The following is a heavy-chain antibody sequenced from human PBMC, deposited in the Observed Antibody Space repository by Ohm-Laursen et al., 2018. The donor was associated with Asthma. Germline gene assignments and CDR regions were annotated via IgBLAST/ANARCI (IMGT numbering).Heavy chain of an antibody. Sequence: VASVKVSCKSSGYTFSSYSISWVRQAPGQGLEWMGWIGAYNGDTNYAQRLQGRITLTTDTSASTAYMELSSLRSEDTAVYYCARDHEGATGYWGQGTLVTVSS. D-gene: IGHD1-26*01. J-gene: IGHJ4*02. CDR2: IGAYNGDT. CDR1: GYTFSSYS. CDR3: ARDHEGATGY. V-gene: IGHV1-18*01.